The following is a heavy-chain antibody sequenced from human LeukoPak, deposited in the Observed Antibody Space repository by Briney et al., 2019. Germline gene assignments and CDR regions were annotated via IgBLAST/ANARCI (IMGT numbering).Heavy chain of an antibody. D-gene: IGHD3-10*01. CDR3: ARDAYYYGSGSYVDY. J-gene: IGHJ4*02. CDR1: GFTFSSYG. V-gene: IGHV3-33*01. CDR2: IYYDGNNK. Sequence: PGGSLRLSCAASGFTFSSYGMHWVHQAPGKGLEWVAVIYYDGNNKFYADSVKGRFTISRDNSKNTLYLQMNSLRAEDTAVYYCARDAYYYGSGSYVDYWGQGTLVTVSS.